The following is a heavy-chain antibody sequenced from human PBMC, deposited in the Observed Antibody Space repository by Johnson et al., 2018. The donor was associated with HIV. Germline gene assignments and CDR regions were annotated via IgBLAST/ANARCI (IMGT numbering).Heavy chain of an antibody. CDR1: GFAFSSYA. J-gene: IGHJ3*02. CDR2: ISGSGGST. D-gene: IGHD1-26*01. V-gene: IGHV3-23*04. CDR3: AKGMWGHDAFDI. Sequence: VQLVESGGGLVQPGGSLRLSCAASGFAFSSYAMSWVRQAPGKGLEWVSAISGSGGSTYYAYSVKGRFTISRDKSKNTLYLQMNSLRAEDTAVYYCAKGMWGHDAFDIWGQGTMVTVSS.